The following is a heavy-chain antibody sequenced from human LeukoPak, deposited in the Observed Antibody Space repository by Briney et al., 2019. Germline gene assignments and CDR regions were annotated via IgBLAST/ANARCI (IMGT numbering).Heavy chain of an antibody. D-gene: IGHD3-3*01. CDR1: GGTFSSYA. V-gene: IGHV1-69*05. J-gene: IGHJ6*04. CDR3: ARDSNHPALRFLEWLGMDV. Sequence: SVKVSCKASGGTFSSYAISWVRQAPGQGLEWMGGIIPIFGTANYAQKFQGRVTITTDESTSTAYMELSSLRSEDTAVYYCARDSNHPALRFLEWLGMDVWGKGTTVTVSS. CDR2: IIPIFGTA.